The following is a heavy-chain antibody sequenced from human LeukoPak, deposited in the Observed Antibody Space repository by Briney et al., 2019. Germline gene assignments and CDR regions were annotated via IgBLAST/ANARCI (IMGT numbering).Heavy chain of an antibody. V-gene: IGHV3-33*06. CDR1: GFTFSSYG. CDR2: IWYDGSNK. CDR3: AKDLTTGTLSFDY. D-gene: IGHD1-1*01. Sequence: RSLRLSCAASGFTFSSYGMHWVRQAPGKGLEWVAVIWYDGSNKYYADSVKGRFTISRDNSKNTLYLQMNSLRAEDTAVYSCAKDLTTGTLSFDYWGQGTLVTVSS. J-gene: IGHJ4*02.